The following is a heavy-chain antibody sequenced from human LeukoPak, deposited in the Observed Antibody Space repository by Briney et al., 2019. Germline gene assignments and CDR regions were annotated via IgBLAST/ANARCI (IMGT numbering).Heavy chain of an antibody. J-gene: IGHJ6*03. CDR1: GFTFSDYY. D-gene: IGHD2-2*01. CDR3: ASNPCSSTSCYQHYYYYYMDV. CDR2: ISSSGSTI. Sequence: GGSLRLSCAASGFTFSDYYMSWIRQAPGKGLEWVSYISSSGSTIYYADSVKGRFTISRDNAKNSLYLQMNSLRAEDTAVYYCASNPCSSTSCYQHYYYYYMDVWGKGTTVTVSS. V-gene: IGHV3-11*04.